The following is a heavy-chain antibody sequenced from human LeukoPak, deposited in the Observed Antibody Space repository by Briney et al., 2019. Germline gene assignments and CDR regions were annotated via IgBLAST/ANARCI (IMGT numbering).Heavy chain of an antibody. D-gene: IGHD3-10*01. V-gene: IGHV3-23*01. CDR1: LFTLSSYA. CDR2: ISVSGGST. J-gene: IGHJ4*02. CDR3: AKDRPQVLLFFGPYEN. Sequence: GGSLRLSRVASLFTLSSYAMSWIRQAPGKGLEWVSVISVSGGSTYYAASVKGRFTIYRDNSKNTLHLQMNSLRAEDTAVYYCAKDRPQVLLFFGPYENWGQGNQATVSS.